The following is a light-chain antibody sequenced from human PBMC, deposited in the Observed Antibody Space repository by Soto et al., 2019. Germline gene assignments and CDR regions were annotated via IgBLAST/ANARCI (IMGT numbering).Light chain of an antibody. J-gene: IGKJ5*01. V-gene: IGKV3-15*01. Sequence: EIVMTQSPATLSVSPWERATLSCRASQSVRSNLAWHQQKPGQAPRLLIYGASTGATGIPARFSGSGSGTEFTLTISSLQSEDFAVYYCQQYNNWPPITFGQGTRLEIK. CDR2: GAS. CDR1: QSVRSN. CDR3: QQYNNWPPIT.